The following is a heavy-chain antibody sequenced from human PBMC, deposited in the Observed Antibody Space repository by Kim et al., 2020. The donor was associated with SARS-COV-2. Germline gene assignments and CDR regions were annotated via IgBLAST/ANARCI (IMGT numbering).Heavy chain of an antibody. D-gene: IGHD3-10*01. CDR3: ARDLWFGELAYRDYYYGMDV. V-gene: IGHV3-11*05. Sequence: GGSLRLSCAASGFTFSDYYMSWIRQAPGKGLEWVSYISSSSSYTNYADSVKGRFTISRDNAKNSLYLQMNSLRAEDTAVYYCARDLWFGELAYRDYYYGMDVWGQGTTVTVSS. J-gene: IGHJ6*02. CDR2: ISSSSSYT. CDR1: GFTFSDYY.